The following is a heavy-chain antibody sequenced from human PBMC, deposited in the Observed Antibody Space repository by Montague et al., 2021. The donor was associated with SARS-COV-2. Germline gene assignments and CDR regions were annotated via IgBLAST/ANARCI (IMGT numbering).Heavy chain of an antibody. CDR1: GGSFSGYY. D-gene: IGHD2-2*01. V-gene: IGHV4-34*01. CDR3: ARVRAVPAAMRIFSLGRSYYGMDV. CDR2: INHSGST. Sequence: SETLSLTCAVYGGSFSGYYWSWIRQPPGKGLEWIGEINHSGSTNYNPPLKSRVTISVDTSKNQFSLKLSPVTAADTAVYYCARVRAVPAAMRIFSLGRSYYGMDVWGQGTTVTVSS. J-gene: IGHJ6*02.